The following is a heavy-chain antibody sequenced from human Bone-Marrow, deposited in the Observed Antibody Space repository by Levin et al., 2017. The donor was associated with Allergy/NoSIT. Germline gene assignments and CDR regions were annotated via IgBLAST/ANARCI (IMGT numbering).Heavy chain of an antibody. Sequence: GESLKISCAASGFTFSSYAMSWVRQAPGKGLEWVSAISGSGGSTYYADSVKGRFTISRDNSKNTLYLQMNSLRAEDTAVYYCAKDQGSGSRNQCVPYYYGMDVWGQGTTVTVSS. CDR1: GFTFSSYA. D-gene: IGHD6-19*01. CDR3: AKDQGSGSRNQCVPYYYGMDV. CDR2: ISGSGGST. J-gene: IGHJ6*02. V-gene: IGHV3-23*01.